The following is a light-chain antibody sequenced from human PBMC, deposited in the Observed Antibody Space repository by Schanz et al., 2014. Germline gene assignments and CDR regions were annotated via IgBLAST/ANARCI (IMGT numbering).Light chain of an antibody. CDR2: EVS. Sequence: QSVLTQPPSASGSPGQSVTISCTGTSSDVGGYNFVSWYQQHPGKVPKLMIYEVSKRPSGVPDRFSGSKSGNTASLTSSGLQAEDEADYYCCAYAGTYSVVFGGGTKLTVL. J-gene: IGLJ2*01. CDR1: SSDVGGYNF. V-gene: IGLV2-8*01. CDR3: CAYAGTYSVV.